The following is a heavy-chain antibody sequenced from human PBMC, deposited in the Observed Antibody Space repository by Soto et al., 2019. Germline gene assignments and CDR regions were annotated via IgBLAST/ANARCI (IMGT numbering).Heavy chain of an antibody. Sequence: PSETLSLTRAVSGGSIISSNWWSWVRQPPGKGLEWIGEIYHSGSTNYNPSLKSRVTISVDKCKNQFSLQLISVTAADTALYDWARYPPLPAAMVVWGQGTLVTVSS. D-gene: IGHD2-2*01. CDR3: ARYPPLPAAMVV. CDR1: GGSIISSNW. CDR2: IYHSGST. J-gene: IGHJ4*02. V-gene: IGHV4-4*02.